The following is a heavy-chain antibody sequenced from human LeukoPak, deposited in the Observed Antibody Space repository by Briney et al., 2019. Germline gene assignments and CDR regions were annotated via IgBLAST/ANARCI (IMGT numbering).Heavy chain of an antibody. V-gene: IGHV3-11*01. CDR3: ARMFSGYDYAFLGD. CDR1: GFTFSDYY. CDR2: ISSSGSTI. J-gene: IGHJ4*02. Sequence: GGSLRLSCAASGFTFSDYYMSWIRQAPGKGLEWVSYISSSGSTIYYADSVKGRFTISRDNAKNSLYLQMNSLRAEDTAVNYCARMFSGYDYAFLGDWGQGTQVTVSS. D-gene: IGHD5-12*01.